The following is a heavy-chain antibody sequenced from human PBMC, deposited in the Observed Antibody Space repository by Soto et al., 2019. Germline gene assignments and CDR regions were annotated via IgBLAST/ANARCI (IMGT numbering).Heavy chain of an antibody. D-gene: IGHD1-26*01. Sequence: GGSLRLSCGASGFTFSIYALTWVRQVPGKGLEWVSAISGRGSDTYYADSVKGRFTISRDNSKNTLYLQMNSLRAEDTAVYYCAKTRYTYYYYGMDVWGQGTTVTVSS. CDR2: ISGRGSDT. J-gene: IGHJ6*02. CDR1: GFTFSIYA. CDR3: AKTRYTYYYYGMDV. V-gene: IGHV3-23*01.